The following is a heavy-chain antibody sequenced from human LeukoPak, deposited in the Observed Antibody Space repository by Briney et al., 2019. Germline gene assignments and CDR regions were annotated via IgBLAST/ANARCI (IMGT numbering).Heavy chain of an antibody. D-gene: IGHD3-10*01. CDR3: ARGVLSVYYFDI. V-gene: IGHV4-34*01. J-gene: IGHJ3*02. Sequence: PSETLSLTGAVSGGSYSGYYWAWIRKSPGKGLKWIGEIHYSAATSYSPPLKRRATIFAHTSNNRFSLRLTSVTAADTAVYYCARGVLSVYYFDIWGQGSVVTVSS. CDR1: GGSYSGYY. CDR2: IHYSAAT.